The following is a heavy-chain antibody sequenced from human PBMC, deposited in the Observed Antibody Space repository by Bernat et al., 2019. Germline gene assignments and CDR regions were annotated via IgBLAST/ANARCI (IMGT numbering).Heavy chain of an antibody. V-gene: IGHV3-23*01. CDR3: AKVLSVNELERLGEVAYADY. CDR1: GFTFSSYA. Sequence: EVQLLESGGGLVQPGGSLRLSCAASGFTFSSYAMSWVRQAPGKGLEWVSSISSSGSSTYYADSVKGRFTISRDNSKNTLYLQMNSLRAEDTAVYYCAKVLSVNELERLGEVAYADYWGQGTLVTVSS. D-gene: IGHD1-1*01. J-gene: IGHJ4*02. CDR2: ISSSGSST.